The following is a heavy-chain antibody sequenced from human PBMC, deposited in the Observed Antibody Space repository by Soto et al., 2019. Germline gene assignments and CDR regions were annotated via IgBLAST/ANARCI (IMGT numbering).Heavy chain of an antibody. CDR1: GDTFTANY. CDR3: ARDLAKGGGSGGFDS. Sequence: SVKVSCKASGDTFTANYIHWVRQAPGQGLEWIGWTNLQRGGTKYPQKFQGRVTMTRDTSLSTVYMTLTRLTSDDTADYYCARDLAKGGGSGGFDSWGQGTLVTVSS. D-gene: IGHD1-26*01. V-gene: IGHV1-2*02. CDR2: TNLQRGGT. J-gene: IGHJ4*02.